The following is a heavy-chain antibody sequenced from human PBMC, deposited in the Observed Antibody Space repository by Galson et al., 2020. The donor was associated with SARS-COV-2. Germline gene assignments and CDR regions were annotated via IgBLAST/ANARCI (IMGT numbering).Heavy chain of an antibody. CDR3: VRGPIVATIYRFDS. CDR1: GFTFNSNW. V-gene: IGHV3-74*01. CDR2: VNSDGSST. J-gene: IGHJ4*02. D-gene: IGHD5-12*01. Sequence: GGSLRLSCTPSGFTFNSNWMHWVRQAPGKGLVWVSGVNSDGSSTSYADSVKGRFTISRDNTKNTLYLQMNSLSAEDTAMYYCVRGPIVATIYRFDSWGQGTPVTVSS.